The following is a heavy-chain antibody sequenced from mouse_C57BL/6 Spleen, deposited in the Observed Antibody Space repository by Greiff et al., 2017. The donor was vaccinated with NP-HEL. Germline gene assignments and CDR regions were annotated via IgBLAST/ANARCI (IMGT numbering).Heavy chain of an antibody. CDR3: ARDWDVEYY. Sequence: EVQLQQSGPVLVKPGASVKMSCKASGYTFTDYYMNWVKQSHGKSLEWIGVINPYNGGTSYNQKFKGKATLTVDKSSSTAYMELNSLTSEDSAVYYCARDWDVEYYWGQGTTLTVSS. CDR2: INPYNGGT. J-gene: IGHJ2*01. D-gene: IGHD4-1*01. V-gene: IGHV1-19*01. CDR1: GYTFTDYY.